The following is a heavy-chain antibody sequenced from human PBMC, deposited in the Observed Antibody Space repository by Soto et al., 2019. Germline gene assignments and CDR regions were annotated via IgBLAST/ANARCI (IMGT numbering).Heavy chain of an antibody. J-gene: IGHJ3*02. CDR3: AREPFTLVGAARGGHAFDI. Sequence: ASVKVACKASGYTFTSYYMHWVRQAPGQGLEWMGIINPSGGSTSYAQKFQGRVTMTRDTSTSTVYMELSSLRSEDTAVYYCAREPFTLVGAARGGHAFDIWGQGTMVTVSS. D-gene: IGHD1-26*01. V-gene: IGHV1-46*01. CDR2: INPSGGST. CDR1: GYTFTSYY.